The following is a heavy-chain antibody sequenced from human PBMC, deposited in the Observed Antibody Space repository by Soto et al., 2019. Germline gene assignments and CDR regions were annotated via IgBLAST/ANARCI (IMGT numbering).Heavy chain of an antibody. CDR1: GFSFSISP. Sequence: GGSLRLSCTASGFSFSISPMHWVRQAPGKGPEWVALISYDGTNKFYAGSVKGRFTISRDNSKSTLYLQVDSLRPEDAAVYYCAXDPKTSGGQHWAFNYFDSWGQGTLVTVSS. CDR2: ISYDGTNK. J-gene: IGHJ4*02. CDR3: AXDPKTSGGQHWAFNYFDS. V-gene: IGHV3-30-3*01. D-gene: IGHD7-27*01.